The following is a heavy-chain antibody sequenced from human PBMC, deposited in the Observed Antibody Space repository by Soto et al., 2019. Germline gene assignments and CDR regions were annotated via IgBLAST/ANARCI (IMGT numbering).Heavy chain of an antibody. CDR2: ISSSSSTI. J-gene: IGHJ3*02. CDR3: ARDRVVGATGLDAFDI. CDR1: GFTFSTYS. Sequence: GGSLRLSCAASGFTFSTYSMNWVRQAPGKGLEWLSYISSSSSTIYYAGSVKGRFTISRDNVKNSLYVQMNSLRDEDTAVYYCARDRVVGATGLDAFDIWGQGTLVTVSS. V-gene: IGHV3-48*02. D-gene: IGHD1-26*01.